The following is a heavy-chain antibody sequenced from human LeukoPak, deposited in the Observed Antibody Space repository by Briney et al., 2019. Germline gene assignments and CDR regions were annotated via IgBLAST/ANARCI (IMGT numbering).Heavy chain of an antibody. CDR3: ARGPEWLLWYFDY. D-gene: IGHD3-3*01. CDR1: GYTFTGYY. Sequence: GASVKVSRKASGYTFTGYYMHWVRQAPGQGLEWMGWINPNSGGTNYAQKFQGRVTMTRDTSISTAYMELSRLRSDDTAVYYCARGPEWLLWYFDYWGQGTLVTVSS. J-gene: IGHJ4*02. CDR2: INPNSGGT. V-gene: IGHV1-2*02.